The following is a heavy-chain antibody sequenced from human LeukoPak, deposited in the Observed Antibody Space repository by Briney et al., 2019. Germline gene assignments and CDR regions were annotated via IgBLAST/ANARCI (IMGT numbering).Heavy chain of an antibody. CDR3: ATVTRYHSDGYTSRGYNDY. J-gene: IGHJ4*02. Sequence: ASVKVSCKASGYTFTPYSMHWVRQAPGQGLEWMGLIRPNSGTTNYAQRFQGRVTMTRDTSISTAYMELSSLRSDDTAEYYCATVTRYHSDGYTSRGYNDYWGQGTLVTVSS. V-gene: IGHV1-2*02. CDR1: GYTFTPYS. D-gene: IGHD5-24*01. CDR2: IRPNSGTT.